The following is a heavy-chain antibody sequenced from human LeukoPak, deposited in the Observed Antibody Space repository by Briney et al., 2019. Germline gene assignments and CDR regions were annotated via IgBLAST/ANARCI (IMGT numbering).Heavy chain of an antibody. V-gene: IGHV3-66*02. CDR3: ARVRIGAAPNGVDYYYYMDV. J-gene: IGHJ6*03. CDR2: IHSGGNT. Sequence: GGSLRLSCAASGLTVTGNFMSWVRQAPGKGLEWVSVIHSGGNTCYGDSVRGRFTISRDNSKNTLFLQMSSLRAEDTAVYYCARVRIGAAPNGVDYYYYMDVWGKGTTVTVSS. D-gene: IGHD6-13*01. CDR1: GLTVTGNF.